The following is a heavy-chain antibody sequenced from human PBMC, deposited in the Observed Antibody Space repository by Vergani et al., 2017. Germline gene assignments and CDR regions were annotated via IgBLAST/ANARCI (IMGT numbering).Heavy chain of an antibody. CDR2: IRHDGTNQ. CDR3: ARNPRPRCINSVCRYVFDV. D-gene: IGHD1-1*01. J-gene: IGHJ3*01. V-gene: IGHV3-30*02. CDR1: AFTFSSYG. Sequence: QVHLVESGGGVVQPGGSLRLSCAASAFTFSSYGMHWARQVPGKGLEWVAFIRHDGTNQYYADSVKGRFTISRDNSRNTVSLQMDSLRLEDTAVYYCARNPRPRCINSVCRYVFDVWGHGTKVTVSS.